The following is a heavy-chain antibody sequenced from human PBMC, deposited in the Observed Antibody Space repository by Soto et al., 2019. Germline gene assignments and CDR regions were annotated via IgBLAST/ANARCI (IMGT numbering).Heavy chain of an antibody. CDR2: IYWDDDK. Sequence: SGPTLVNPTETLTLTCTFSGFSLTTRGVGVGWIRQPPGKALEWLAVIYWDDDKRYSPSLKTRLILTKDTPKDQVVLTMTNMDSVDTATYFCAHIVITFGGVVADDAFDVWGQGTMVTVSS. D-gene: IGHD3-16*02. CDR1: GFSLTTRGVG. J-gene: IGHJ3*01. V-gene: IGHV2-5*02. CDR3: AHIVITFGGVVADDAFDV.